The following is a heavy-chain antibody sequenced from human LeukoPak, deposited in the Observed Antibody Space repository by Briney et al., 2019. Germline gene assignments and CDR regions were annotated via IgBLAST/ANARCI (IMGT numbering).Heavy chain of an antibody. CDR3: ARGPARIAAAGTGARGWFDP. CDR2: MNPNSGNT. CDR1: GYTFTSYD. D-gene: IGHD6-13*01. V-gene: IGHV1-8*01. J-gene: IGHJ5*02. Sequence: GASVKVSCKATGYTFTSYDINWVRQATGQGLEWMGWMNPNSGNTGYAQKFQGRVTMTRNTSISTAYMELSSLRSEDTAVYYCARGPARIAAAGTGARGWFDPWGQGTLVTVSS.